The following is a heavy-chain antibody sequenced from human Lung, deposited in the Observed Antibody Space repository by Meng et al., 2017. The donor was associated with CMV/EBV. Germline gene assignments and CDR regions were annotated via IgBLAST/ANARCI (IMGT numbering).Heavy chain of an antibody. CDR3: ARVKWSYQGDYYYGRAV. D-gene: IGHD1-26*01. V-gene: IGHV1-2*02. CDR2: IKPNSGGS. J-gene: IGHJ6*02. Sequence: ASVKVSCKASGYTFTDYYMHWVRQVPGQGLEWMGWIKPNSGGSNYAQKFQGRVTMTRDTSISTAYMELSRLRSHDTAVYYCARVKWSYQGDYYYGRAVWGQGTTVTVSS. CDR1: GYTFTDYY.